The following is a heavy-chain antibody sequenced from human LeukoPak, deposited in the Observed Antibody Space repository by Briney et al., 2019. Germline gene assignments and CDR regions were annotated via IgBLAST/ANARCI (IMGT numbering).Heavy chain of an antibody. V-gene: IGHV3-23*01. D-gene: IGHD1-26*01. CDR2: ISGSGGST. CDR1: GFTFSSYA. Sequence: PGGSLRLSCAASGFTFSSYAMSWVRQAPGKGLEWVSAISGSGGSTYYADSVKGRFTISRDNSKNTLYLQMNSLRAEDTAVYYCAKGSVGATWSGPFDYWGQGTLVTVSS. CDR3: AKGSVGATWSGPFDY. J-gene: IGHJ4*02.